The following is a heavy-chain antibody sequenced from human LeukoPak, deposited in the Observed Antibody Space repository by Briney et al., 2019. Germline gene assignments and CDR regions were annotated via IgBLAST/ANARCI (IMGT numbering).Heavy chain of an antibody. D-gene: IGHD3-22*01. Sequence: PSETLSLTCAVYGGSFSGDYWSWIRQPPGKGLEWIGEISHSGSTNYNPSLKSRVTISVDTSKNQFSLKLSSVTAADTAVYYCARSKVNKSVVVKGMAFDYWGEGTRVTVAS. CDR3: ARSKVNKSVVVKGMAFDY. V-gene: IGHV4-34*01. CDR1: GGSFSGDY. CDR2: ISHSGST. J-gene: IGHJ4*02.